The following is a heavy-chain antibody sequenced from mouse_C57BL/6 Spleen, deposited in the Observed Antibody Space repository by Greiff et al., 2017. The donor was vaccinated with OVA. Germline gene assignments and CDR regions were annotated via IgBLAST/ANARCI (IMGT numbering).Heavy chain of an antibody. D-gene: IGHD2-2*01. CDR3: SRSGYDGLGY. Sequence: QVQLQQSGAELVRPGTSVKVSCKASGYAFTNYLIEWVKQRPGQGLEWIGVINPGSGGTNYNEKFKGKATLTADKSSSTAYMQLSSLTSEDSAVYCWSRSGYDGLGYWGQGTTLTVSS. V-gene: IGHV1-54*01. CDR2: INPGSGGT. J-gene: IGHJ2*01. CDR1: GYAFTNYL.